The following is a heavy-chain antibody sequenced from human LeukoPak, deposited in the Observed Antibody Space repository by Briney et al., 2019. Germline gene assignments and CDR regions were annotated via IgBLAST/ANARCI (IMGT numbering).Heavy chain of an antibody. V-gene: IGHV4-59*01. J-gene: IGHJ6*03. CDR1: GGSISSYY. D-gene: IGHD6-13*01. CDR3: ARTGRGGWYSSLKPPAHYYYYYMDV. CDR2: IYYSGST. Sequence: PSETLSLTCTVSGGSISSYYWSWIRQPPGKGLEWIGYIYYSGSTNYNPSLKSRVTISVDTSKNQFSLKLSSVTAADTAVYYCARTGRGGWYSSLKPPAHYYYYYMDVWGKGTTVTISS.